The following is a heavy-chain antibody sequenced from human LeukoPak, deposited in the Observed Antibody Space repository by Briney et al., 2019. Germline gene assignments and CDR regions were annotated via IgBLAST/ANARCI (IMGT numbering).Heavy chain of an antibody. CDR2: IYTSGST. Sequence: SETPSLTCTVSGGSISSYYWSWIRQPAGKGLEWIGRIYTSGSTNYNPSLKSRVTMSVDTSKNQFSLELSSVTAADTAVYYCARVWRYCSGGSCYSHDYWGQGTLVTVSS. D-gene: IGHD2-15*01. V-gene: IGHV4-4*07. CDR1: GGSISSYY. CDR3: ARVWRYCSGGSCYSHDY. J-gene: IGHJ4*02.